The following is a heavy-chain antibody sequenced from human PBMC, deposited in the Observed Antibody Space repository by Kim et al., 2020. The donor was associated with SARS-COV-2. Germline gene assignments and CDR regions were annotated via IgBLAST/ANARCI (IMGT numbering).Heavy chain of an antibody. Sequence: ESVKCRFTIARADSKNTAYLQMNSLKTEDTAVYYCTRPNVAVAVPGYYFDYWGQGTLVTVSS. V-gene: IGHV3-73*01. CDR3: TRPNVAVAVPGYYFDY. D-gene: IGHD6-19*01. J-gene: IGHJ4*02.